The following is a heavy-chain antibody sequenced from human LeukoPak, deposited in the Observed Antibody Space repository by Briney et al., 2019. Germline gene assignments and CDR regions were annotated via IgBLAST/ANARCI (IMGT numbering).Heavy chain of an antibody. CDR3: AKVLLRALDYMDV. J-gene: IGHJ6*03. V-gene: IGHV3-21*01. CDR1: GFTFSSYS. CDR2: ISSSSSYI. D-gene: IGHD2-15*01. Sequence: GGSLRLSCAASGFTFSSYSMNWVRQAPGKGLEWVSSISSSSSYIYYADSVKGRFTISRDNAKNSLYLQMNSLRAEDTAVYYCAKVLLRALDYMDVWGKGTTVTVSS.